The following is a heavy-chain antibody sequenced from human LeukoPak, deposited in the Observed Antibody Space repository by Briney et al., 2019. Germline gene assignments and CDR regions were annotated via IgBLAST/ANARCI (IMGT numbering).Heavy chain of an antibody. J-gene: IGHJ4*02. CDR2: IFYSGST. Sequence: SETLSLTCTVSSGSISTSNYYWGWVRQPPGKALEWIGNIFYSGSTYYSPSLKSRVTISLDTSKNQFSLKLSSVTAADTAVYYCAREHSYYDSSGYWFRSYYFDYWGQGTLVTVSS. V-gene: IGHV4-39*07. CDR3: AREHSYYDSSGYWFRSYYFDY. D-gene: IGHD3-22*01. CDR1: SGSISTSNYY.